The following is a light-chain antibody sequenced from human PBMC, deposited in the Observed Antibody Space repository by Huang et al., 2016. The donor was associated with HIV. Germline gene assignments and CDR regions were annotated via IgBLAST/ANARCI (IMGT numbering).Light chain of an antibody. V-gene: IGKV1-33*01. J-gene: IGKJ2*01. CDR1: QDIRSY. CDR2: GAS. CDR3: QQYDSLYT. Sequence: IQMTQSPASLSAYVGDRVTISCQANQDIRSYLNWYQQKPGKAPRLLIYGASNLQAGVPSRFSGNGSGTDFTITISSLKSEDIATYYCQQYDSLYTFGQGTRLEIK.